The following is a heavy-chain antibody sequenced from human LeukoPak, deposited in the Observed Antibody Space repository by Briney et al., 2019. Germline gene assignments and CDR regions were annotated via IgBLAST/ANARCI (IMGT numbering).Heavy chain of an antibody. D-gene: IGHD3-10*01. CDR3: ARRYYYNLGSFPFDF. V-gene: IGHV4-34*01. CDR2: IHNSGTT. Sequence: PSETLSLTCAVSGGPFSGYFWSWIRQSSGKGLEWIGEIHNSGTTNCNPSLNSRVTISEDTSKNQFYLNLSSVTAADTAVYYCARRYYYNLGSFPFDFWGQGTLVTVSS. J-gene: IGHJ4*02. CDR1: GGPFSGYF.